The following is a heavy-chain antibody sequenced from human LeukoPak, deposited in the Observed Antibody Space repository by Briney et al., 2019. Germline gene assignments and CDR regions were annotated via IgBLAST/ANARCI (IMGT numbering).Heavy chain of an antibody. J-gene: IGHJ6*03. Sequence: SVKVSCKASGGTFSSYAISWVRQAPGQGLEWMGGIIPIFGTANYAQKFQGRVTITTDESTSTAYMELSSLRSEDTAVYYCARDNSGYYSGYHYYYYMDVWGKGTTVTVSS. V-gene: IGHV1-69*05. CDR1: GGTFSSYA. D-gene: IGHD3-22*01. CDR3: ARDNSGYYSGYHYYYYMDV. CDR2: IIPIFGTA.